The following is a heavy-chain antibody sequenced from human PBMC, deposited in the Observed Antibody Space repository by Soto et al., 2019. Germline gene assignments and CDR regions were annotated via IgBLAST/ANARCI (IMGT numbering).Heavy chain of an antibody. J-gene: IGHJ5*02. V-gene: IGHV3-23*01. CDR1: GFTFSSYA. CDR2: ISGSGGST. CDR3: AKPRVWGNWFDP. Sequence: GGSLRLSCAASGFTFSSYAMSWVRQAPGKGLEWVSVISGSGGSTYYADSVKGRFTISRDNSKNTLYLQMNSLRAEDTAVYYCAKPRVWGNWFDPWGQGTLVTVSS. D-gene: IGHD6-13*01.